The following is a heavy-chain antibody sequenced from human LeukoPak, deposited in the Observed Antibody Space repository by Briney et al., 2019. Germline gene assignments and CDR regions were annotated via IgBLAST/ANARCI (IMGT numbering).Heavy chain of an antibody. V-gene: IGHV3-21*01. CDR1: GFTFNNYN. Sequence: GGSLRLSCTASGFTFNNYNMNWVRQAPGKGLEWVSSISSSSSYIYYADSVKGRFTISRDNAKNSLYLQMNSLRAEDTAVYYCARDLASDTPLSHWGQGTLVTVSS. CDR2: ISSSSSYI. D-gene: IGHD5-18*01. CDR3: ARDLASDTPLSH. J-gene: IGHJ4*02.